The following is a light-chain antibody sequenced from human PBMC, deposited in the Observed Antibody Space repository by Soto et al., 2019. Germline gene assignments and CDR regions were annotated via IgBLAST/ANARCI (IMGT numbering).Light chain of an antibody. CDR3: QQYGSSPIT. J-gene: IGKJ5*01. CDR1: QSVTSNK. V-gene: IGKV3-20*01. CDR2: DAS. Sequence: EIELTQSPGNLSLSPGERATLSCRASQSVTSNKLAWYQQKPSQAPRLLIYDASGRTTGSPDRFSGSGSGADFTLTISRPEPEDFAVYYCQQYGSSPITFGQGTRLEIK.